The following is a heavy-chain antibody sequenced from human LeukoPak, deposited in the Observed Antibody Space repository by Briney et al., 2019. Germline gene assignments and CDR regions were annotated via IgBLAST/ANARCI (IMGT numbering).Heavy chain of an antibody. V-gene: IGHV3-23*01. J-gene: IGHJ4*02. Sequence: GGSLRLSCAASGITFSSYGMSWVRQAPGKGLEWVSSISSTGGTTYYADSVKGRFTISRDNSKNTLYLQMNSLRAEDTAVYYCAREGTWSYYYDYWGQGTLVTVSS. CDR2: ISSTGGTT. D-gene: IGHD1-26*01. CDR1: GITFSSYG. CDR3: AREGTWSYYYDY.